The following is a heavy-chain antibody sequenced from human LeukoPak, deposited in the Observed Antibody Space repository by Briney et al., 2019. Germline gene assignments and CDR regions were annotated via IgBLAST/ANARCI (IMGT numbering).Heavy chain of an antibody. CDR1: GFTFSTYG. Sequence: GGSLRLSCAASGFTFSTYGMHWVRQAPGKGLEYVSAISSNGGSTYYANSVKGRFTISRDNSKNTLYLQMGSLRAEDMAVYYCASTSGSYPNDDAFDIWGQGTMVTVSS. D-gene: IGHD1-26*01. CDR3: ASTSGSYPNDDAFDI. J-gene: IGHJ3*02. CDR2: ISSNGGST. V-gene: IGHV3-64*01.